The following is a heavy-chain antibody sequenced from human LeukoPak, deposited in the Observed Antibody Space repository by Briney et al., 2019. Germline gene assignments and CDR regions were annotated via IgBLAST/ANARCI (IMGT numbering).Heavy chain of an antibody. CDR2: IYHSGST. D-gene: IGHD2-2*01. CDR3: ARENYCSSTSRYLGGMADFDY. J-gene: IGHJ4*02. CDR1: GYSISSGYY. Sequence: SETLSLTCTVSGYSISSGYYWGWIRQPPGKGLEWIGSIYHSGSTYYNPSLKSRVTISVDTSKNQFSLKLSSVTAADTAVYYCARENYCSSTSRYLGGMADFDYWGQGTLVTVSS. V-gene: IGHV4-38-2*02.